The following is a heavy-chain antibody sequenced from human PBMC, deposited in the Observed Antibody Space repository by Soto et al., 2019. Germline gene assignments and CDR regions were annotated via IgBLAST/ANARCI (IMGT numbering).Heavy chain of an antibody. Sequence: SETLSLTCTVSGGSISSGDYYWSWIRQPPGKGLEWIGYIYLSGSTYYNPSLKSRVTISVDTSKNQFSLKLSSVTAADTAVYYCARVSSVVLRFCTRFDPWGQGTLVTGSS. D-gene: IGHD3-3*01. CDR2: IYLSGST. V-gene: IGHV4-30-4*01. CDR1: GGSISSGDYY. CDR3: ARVSSVVLRFCTRFDP. J-gene: IGHJ5*02.